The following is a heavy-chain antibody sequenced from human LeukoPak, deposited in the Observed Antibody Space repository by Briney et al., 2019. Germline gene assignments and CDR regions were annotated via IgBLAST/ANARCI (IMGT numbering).Heavy chain of an antibody. CDR2: IYYSGST. V-gene: IGHV4-39*01. J-gene: IGHJ4*02. CDR3: ARLDDSSGYFH. Sequence: SETLSLTCTVSGYSISSSSYWGWIRQPPGKGLEWIGSIYYSGSTYYNPSLKSRITISVDTSKNQFSLKLSSVTAADTAVYYCARLDDSSGYFHWGQGTLVTVSS. D-gene: IGHD3-22*01. CDR1: GYSISSSSY.